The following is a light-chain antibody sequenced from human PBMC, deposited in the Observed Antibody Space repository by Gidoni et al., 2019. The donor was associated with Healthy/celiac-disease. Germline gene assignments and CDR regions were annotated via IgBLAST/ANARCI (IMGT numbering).Light chain of an antibody. Sequence: DIQMNQSPSSLSASVGDRVTITCRASQSISSYLNWYQQKPGEAPKLLIYAASSWQSGVPSRFSGSGSGTDFTLTISSLQPEDFATYYCQQSYSTPRTFGQGTKVEIK. J-gene: IGKJ1*01. CDR3: QQSYSTPRT. CDR2: AAS. V-gene: IGKV1-39*01. CDR1: QSISSY.